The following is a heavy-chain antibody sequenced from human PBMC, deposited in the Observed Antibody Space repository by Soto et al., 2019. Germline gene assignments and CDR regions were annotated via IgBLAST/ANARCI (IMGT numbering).Heavy chain of an antibody. CDR2: IYHTGGT. CDR1: GDSITSSHW. J-gene: IGHJ4*02. D-gene: IGHD2-2*01. V-gene: IGHV4-4*02. CDR3: ARDAPSPGPFDS. Sequence: QVQLQESGPGLVRPSGTLSLTCAVSGDSITSSHWWSWVRQPPGKGLEWLAEIYHTGGTNYNPSLRSRLTLSTDTSENQFSLRLTSVTAADPAVYDCARDAPSPGPFDSWGQRTLVTVSA.